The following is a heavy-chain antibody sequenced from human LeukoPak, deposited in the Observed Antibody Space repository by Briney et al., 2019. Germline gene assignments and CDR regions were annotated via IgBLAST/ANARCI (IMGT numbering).Heavy chain of an antibody. D-gene: IGHD2-21*01. CDR3: ARSRGIPEYYFDY. CDR1: GGTFISYA. CDR2: IIPIFGTA. J-gene: IGHJ4*02. V-gene: IGHV1-69*13. Sequence: SVKVSCKASGGTFISYAISWVRQAPGQGLEWMGGIIPIFGTANYAQKFQGRVTITADESTSTAYMELSSLRSEDTAVYYCARSRGIPEYYFDYWGQGTLVTVSS.